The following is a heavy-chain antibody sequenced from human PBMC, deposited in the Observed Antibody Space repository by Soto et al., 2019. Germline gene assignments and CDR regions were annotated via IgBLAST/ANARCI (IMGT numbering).Heavy chain of an antibody. J-gene: IGHJ5*02. CDR1: GASISGFY. CDR3: VRDGTKTLRDWFDP. CDR2: IYATGTT. D-gene: IGHD1-1*01. Sequence: SETLSLTCTVSGASISGFYWSWIRKSAGKGLEWIGRIYATGTTDYNPSLKSRAMMSVDTSKKQFSLKLRSVTAADTTVYYCVRDGTKTLRDWFDPWGQGISVTVSS. V-gene: IGHV4-4*07.